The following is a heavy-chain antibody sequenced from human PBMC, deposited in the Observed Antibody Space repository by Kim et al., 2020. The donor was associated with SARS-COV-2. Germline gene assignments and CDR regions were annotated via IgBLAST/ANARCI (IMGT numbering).Heavy chain of an antibody. V-gene: IGHV5-51*01. CDR2: IYPGDSDT. D-gene: IGHD2-2*01. Sequence: GESLKISCKGSGYSFTSYWIGWVRQMPGKGLEWMGIIYPGDSDTRYSPSFQGQVTISADKSISTAYLQWSSLKASDTAMYYCARAGGGYCSSTSCSRLGVDYWGQGTLVTVSS. CDR1: GYSFTSYW. J-gene: IGHJ4*02. CDR3: ARAGGGYCSSTSCSRLGVDY.